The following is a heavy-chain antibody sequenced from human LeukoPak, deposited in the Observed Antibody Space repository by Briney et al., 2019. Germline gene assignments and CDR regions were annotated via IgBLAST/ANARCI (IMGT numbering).Heavy chain of an antibody. CDR3: ARLETVWFGDD. CDR1: GSSFTNYW. D-gene: IGHD3-10*01. V-gene: IGHV5-10-1*01. CDR2: IDPSDSYT. Sequence: GESRKFSCKGSGSSFTNYWISWVRQLPGKGEEWMGRIDPSDSYTNYSPSFRGHVTIAADKPNRTAYPQWSRLKASDTAMYYCARLETVWFGDDWGQGTLVSVSS. J-gene: IGHJ4*02.